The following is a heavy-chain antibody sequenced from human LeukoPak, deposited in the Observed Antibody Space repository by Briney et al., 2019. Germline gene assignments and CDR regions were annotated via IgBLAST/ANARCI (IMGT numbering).Heavy chain of an antibody. D-gene: IGHD2-15*01. Sequence: GESLKISCKGSGYRFTTYWIGWVRQMPGKGLEWMGIIYPSDSDTRYSPSFQGQVTISVDKSISTASLQWNSLKASDTAMYYCARDVGYCSGGSCYSDYWGQGTLVTVSS. CDR2: IYPSDSDT. V-gene: IGHV5-51*01. J-gene: IGHJ4*02. CDR3: ARDVGYCSGGSCYSDY. CDR1: GYRFTTYW.